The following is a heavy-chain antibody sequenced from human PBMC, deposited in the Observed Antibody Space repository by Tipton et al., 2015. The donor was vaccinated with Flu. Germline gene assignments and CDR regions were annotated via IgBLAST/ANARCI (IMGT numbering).Heavy chain of an antibody. J-gene: IGHJ6*03. CDR3: ARVAGGYSSSWVPYYYYYMDV. Sequence: SLRLSCAASGFTFDDYAMHWVRQAPGKGLEWVSGISWNSGSIGYADSVKGRFTISRDNAKNSLYLQMNSLRAEDTAVYYCARVAGGYSSSWVPYYYYYMDVWGKGTTVTVSS. CDR2: ISWNSGSI. D-gene: IGHD6-13*01. V-gene: IGHV3-9*01. CDR1: GFTFDDYA.